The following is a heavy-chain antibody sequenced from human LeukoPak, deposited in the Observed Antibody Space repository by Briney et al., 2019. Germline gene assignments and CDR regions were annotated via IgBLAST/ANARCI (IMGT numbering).Heavy chain of an antibody. J-gene: IGHJ6*03. Sequence: PGGSLRLSCAASGFSFTTYWMSWVRQAPGKGLEWVANIKQDGTEKYYVDSVKGRFTISRDNAKNSLYLQMNSLRAEDTAVYYCARDKFDIVVVTTIYYYYMDVWGKGTTVTVSS. CDR1: GFSFTTYW. V-gene: IGHV3-7*01. D-gene: IGHD2-21*02. CDR3: ARDKFDIVVVTTIYYYYMDV. CDR2: IKQDGTEK.